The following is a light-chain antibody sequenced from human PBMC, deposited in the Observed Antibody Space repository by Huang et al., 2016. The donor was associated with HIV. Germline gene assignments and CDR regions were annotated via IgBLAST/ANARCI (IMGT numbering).Light chain of an antibody. Sequence: DIQMTQSASSLSASVGDRVTISCRASQTINNYLNWYQQKPGKAPKLLIYGASSLQSWVPSRFSGSGSGTDFTLTISSLQPEDFATYYCQQSYSSHLTFGGGTKVEIK. CDR1: QTINNY. J-gene: IGKJ4*01. CDR3: QQSYSSHLT. V-gene: IGKV1-39*01. CDR2: GAS.